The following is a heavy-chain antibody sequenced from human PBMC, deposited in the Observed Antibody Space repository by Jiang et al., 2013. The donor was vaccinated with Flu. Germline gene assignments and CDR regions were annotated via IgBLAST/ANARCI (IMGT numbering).Heavy chain of an antibody. CDR3: ARDWDVDTAMVSWFDP. J-gene: IGHJ5*02. CDR1: GYTFTSYG. CDR2: ISAYNGNT. D-gene: IGHD5-18*01. V-gene: IGHV1-18*01. Sequence: GAEVKKPGASVKVSCKASGYTFTSYGISWVRQAPGQGLEWMGWISAYNGNTNYAQKLQGRVTMTTDTSTSTAYMELRSLRSDDTAVYYCARDWDVDTAMVSWFDPWGQGTLVTVSS.